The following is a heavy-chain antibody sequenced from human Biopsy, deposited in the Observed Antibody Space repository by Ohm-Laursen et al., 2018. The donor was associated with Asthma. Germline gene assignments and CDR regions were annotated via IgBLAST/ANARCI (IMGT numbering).Heavy chain of an antibody. D-gene: IGHD1-1*01. CDR3: AKESGSNYAFDI. V-gene: IGHV3-30*18. Sequence: SLRLSCTATGFSFSSYGMHWVRQAPGKGLEWVAVISYDGSNKYYADSVKGRFTISRDNSKNTLYLQMNSLRAEDTAVYYCAKESGSNYAFDIWGQGTMVTVSS. CDR2: ISYDGSNK. J-gene: IGHJ3*02. CDR1: GFSFSSYG.